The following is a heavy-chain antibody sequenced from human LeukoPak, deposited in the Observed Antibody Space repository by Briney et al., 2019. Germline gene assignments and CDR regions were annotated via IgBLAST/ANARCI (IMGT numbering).Heavy chain of an antibody. V-gene: IGHV3-23*01. D-gene: IGHD5-18*01. Sequence: GGSLRLSCAASGFTFSSYAMSWVRQAPGKGLEWVSAISGSGGSTYYADSVKGRFTISRDNAKNSLYLQMNSLRAEDTAVYYCARSPLYSPDAFDIWGQGTMVTVSS. CDR1: GFTFSSYA. J-gene: IGHJ3*02. CDR3: ARSPLYSPDAFDI. CDR2: ISGSGGST.